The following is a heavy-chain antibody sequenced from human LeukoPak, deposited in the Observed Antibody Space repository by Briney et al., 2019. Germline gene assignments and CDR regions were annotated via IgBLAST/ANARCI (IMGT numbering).Heavy chain of an antibody. D-gene: IGHD5-12*01. CDR3: ARDGEYSGYDFFAFDI. Sequence: ETLSLTCTVSGGSISRYYWSWVRQAPGKGLEWVSSISSSSSYIYYADSVKGRFTISRDNAKNSLYLQMNSLRAEDTAVYYCARDGEYSGYDFFAFDIWGQGTMVTVSS. V-gene: IGHV3-21*01. CDR2: ISSSSSYI. J-gene: IGHJ3*02. CDR1: GGSISRYY.